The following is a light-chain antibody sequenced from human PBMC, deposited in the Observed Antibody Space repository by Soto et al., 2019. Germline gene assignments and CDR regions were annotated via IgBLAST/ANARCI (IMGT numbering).Light chain of an antibody. CDR1: SSDVGNHNL. CDR2: EGN. CDR3: CSYAGSSNWV. J-gene: IGLJ7*01. V-gene: IGLV2-23*01. Sequence: VLTQPASVSESPGQSITISCTGTSSDVGNHNLVSWFQHHPGTAPKLMIYEGNKRPSGVSDRFSGSRSGNTAYLTISGLQAEDEADYHCCSYAGSSNWVFVAGTQMTV.